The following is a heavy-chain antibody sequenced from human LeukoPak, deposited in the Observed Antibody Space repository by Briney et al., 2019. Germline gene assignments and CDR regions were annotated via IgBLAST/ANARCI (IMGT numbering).Heavy chain of an antibody. CDR3: ARDGFTYYDFWSGYSQDYFDY. CDR1: GFTFSSYS. V-gene: IGHV3-21*01. J-gene: IGHJ4*02. D-gene: IGHD3-3*01. CDR2: ISSSSSYI. Sequence: PGGSLRLSCAASGFTFSSYSMNWVRQAPGKGLEWVSSISSSSSYIYYADSMKGRFTISRDNAKNSLYLQMNSLRAEDTAVYYCARDGFTYYDFWSGYSQDYFDYWGQGTLVTVSS.